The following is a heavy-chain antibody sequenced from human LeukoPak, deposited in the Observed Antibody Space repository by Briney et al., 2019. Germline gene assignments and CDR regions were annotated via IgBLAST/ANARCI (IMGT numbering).Heavy chain of an antibody. CDR2: IYSGGST. Sequence: TGGSLRLSCAASGFAVSSNYMSWVRQAPGKGLEWVSVIYSGGSTYYADSVKGRFTISRDNAKNSLYLQMNSLRAEDTAVYYCASYGSGSYYKAWFDPWGQGTLVTVSS. V-gene: IGHV3-53*01. D-gene: IGHD3-10*01. CDR3: ASYGSGSYYKAWFDP. CDR1: GFAVSSNY. J-gene: IGHJ5*02.